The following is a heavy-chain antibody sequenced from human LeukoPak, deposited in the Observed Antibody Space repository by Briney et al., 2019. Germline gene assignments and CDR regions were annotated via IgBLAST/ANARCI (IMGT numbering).Heavy chain of an antibody. V-gene: IGHV3-30*04. J-gene: IGHJ5*02. CDR3: ARASHYDILTGYYFNWFDP. CDR2: VSYDGSDK. Sequence: GGSLRLSCAASGFTFSSYAMHWVRQAPGKGLEWVAAVSYDGSDKYYADSVKGRFTISRDNSRNTLYLQMNSLRAEDTAVYYCARASHYDILTGYYFNWFDPWGQGTLVTVSS. CDR1: GFTFSSYA. D-gene: IGHD3-9*01.